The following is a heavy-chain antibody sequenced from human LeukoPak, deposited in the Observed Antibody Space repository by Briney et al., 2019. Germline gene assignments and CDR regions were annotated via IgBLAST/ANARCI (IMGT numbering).Heavy chain of an antibody. CDR1: GYTFASYW. Sequence: GESLKISCKGSGYTFASYWIGWVRQMPGKGLEWMGIIYPGDSDSRYSPSFEGQVTISADKSISTAYLQWSSLKASDTAMYHCAREGAQQLVLGYFQHWGQGTLVTVSS. D-gene: IGHD6-13*01. J-gene: IGHJ1*01. CDR2: IYPGDSDS. V-gene: IGHV5-51*01. CDR3: AREGAQQLVLGYFQH.